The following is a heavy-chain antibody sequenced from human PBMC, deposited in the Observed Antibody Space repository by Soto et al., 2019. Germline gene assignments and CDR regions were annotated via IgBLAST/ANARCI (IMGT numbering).Heavy chain of an antibody. Sequence: QVQLVESGGGVVQPGRSLRLSRAASGFTFSSYGMHWVRQAPGKGLEWVAVIWYDGSNKYYADSVKGRFTISRDNSKNTLYLQMNSLRAEDTAVYYCARINPIAADGEFDYWGQGTLVTVSS. CDR1: GFTFSSYG. J-gene: IGHJ4*02. V-gene: IGHV3-33*01. CDR2: IWYDGSNK. CDR3: ARINPIAADGEFDY. D-gene: IGHD6-13*01.